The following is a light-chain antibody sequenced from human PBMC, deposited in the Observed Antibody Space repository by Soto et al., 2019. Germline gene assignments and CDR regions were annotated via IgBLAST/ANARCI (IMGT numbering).Light chain of an antibody. V-gene: IGKV1-9*01. CDR2: AAS. Sequence: IQLTQSPSSLSASVGDRVTITCRASQGISSYLAWYQQKPGKAPNLLIYAASTLQSGVPSRFSGGGSGTDFTLTISSLQPEDFATYYCQQVNVYPSTFGGGTKVDIK. CDR3: QQVNVYPST. CDR1: QGISSY. J-gene: IGKJ4*01.